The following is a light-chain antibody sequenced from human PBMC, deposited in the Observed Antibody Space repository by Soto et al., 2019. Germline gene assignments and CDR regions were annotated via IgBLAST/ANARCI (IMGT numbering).Light chain of an antibody. V-gene: IGKV1-39*01. CDR1: QRFGRL. J-gene: IGKJ4*01. Sequence: DIRVTQSPSSLSASVGDRISITCRTSQRFGRLLNWYQQKTGKAPKLLIYAASNLQSGVPSRFGGSGSGTDFTLTISNLQPEDFATYYCQQSYSFPLTFGGGTKVEIK. CDR3: QQSYSFPLT. CDR2: AAS.